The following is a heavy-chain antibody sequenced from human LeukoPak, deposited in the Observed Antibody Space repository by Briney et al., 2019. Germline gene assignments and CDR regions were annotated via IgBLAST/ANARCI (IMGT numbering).Heavy chain of an antibody. Sequence: PGGSLRLSCAASGFAFSHAWMTWVRQVPGKGLEWVGRIRRKTDGETTDHAAPVKGRFTISRDDSKNTLYLQMNSLKTEDTAVYHCVTDLVIKGYFDYWGQGALVTVSS. CDR1: GFAFSHAW. CDR3: VTDLVIKGYFDY. J-gene: IGHJ4*02. D-gene: IGHD2-21*01. CDR2: IRRKTDGETT. V-gene: IGHV3-15*01.